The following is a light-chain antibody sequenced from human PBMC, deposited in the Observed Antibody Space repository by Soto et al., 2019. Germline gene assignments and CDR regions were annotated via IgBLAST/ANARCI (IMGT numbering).Light chain of an antibody. CDR1: QGISTY. CDR3: QQYINWPRT. J-gene: IGKJ1*01. Sequence: IRMTHSPSSFSASTGDRVTITCRASQGISTYVAWYQQKPGKAPKLLIYGASSLENGVPSRFSGSGSGTEFTLTISSLQSEDFAVYYCQQYINWPRTFGQGTKVDIK. CDR2: GAS. V-gene: IGKV1-8*01.